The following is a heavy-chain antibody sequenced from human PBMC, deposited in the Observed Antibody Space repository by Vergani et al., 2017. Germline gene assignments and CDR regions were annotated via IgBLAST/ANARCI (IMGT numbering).Heavy chain of an antibody. J-gene: IGHJ1*01. CDR3: ARNSGGRDSYLHY. CDR2: ITRDGTET. CDR1: GFTFAYYY. D-gene: IGHD2-15*01. V-gene: IGHV3-7*01. Sequence: EVHLEESGGGLVQPGGSLRLSCAASGFTFAYYYMAWIRLAPGQGLDWVASITRDGTETFYVDSVKGRFTISRDNAKTTLYLQMNSLRDEDRGVYYCARNSGGRDSYLHYWGQGTMVTVAS.